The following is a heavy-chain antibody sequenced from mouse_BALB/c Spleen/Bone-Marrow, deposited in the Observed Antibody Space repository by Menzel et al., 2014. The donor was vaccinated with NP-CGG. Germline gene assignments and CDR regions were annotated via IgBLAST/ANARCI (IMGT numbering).Heavy chain of an antibody. D-gene: IGHD1-1*01. V-gene: IGHV14-3*02. CDR1: GFNIKDTY. Sequence: VQLKESGAELVKPGASVKLSCTASGFNIKDTYMHWVKQRPEQGLEWIGRIDPANGNTKYDPKFQGKATITADTSSKTAFLQHSSLTSEDTAVYYCASGSNYDYFDYWGQGTPLTVSS. CDR2: IDPANGNT. CDR3: ASGSNYDYFDY. J-gene: IGHJ2*01.